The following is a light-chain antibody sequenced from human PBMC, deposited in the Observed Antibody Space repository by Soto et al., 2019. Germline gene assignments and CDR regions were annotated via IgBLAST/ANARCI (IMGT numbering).Light chain of an antibody. CDR2: DAS. Sequence: DIQMTQSPSTLSASLGDRVTITCRANESISTWLAWYQQKPGKAPKLLISDASSMQSGVPSRFSGSGSGTVFTLTISRQPPDDVASYYCQQYNSRPLTFGGGTKVEIK. V-gene: IGKV1-5*01. CDR3: QQYNSRPLT. J-gene: IGKJ4*01. CDR1: ESISTW.